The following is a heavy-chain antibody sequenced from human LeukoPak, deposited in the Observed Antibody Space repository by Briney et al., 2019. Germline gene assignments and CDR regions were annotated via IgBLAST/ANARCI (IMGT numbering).Heavy chain of an antibody. CDR2: IYHSGST. D-gene: IGHD3-10*01. CDR1: GGSISSGGYY. CDR3: ARGGYGSGSYGRDNWFDP. Sequence: SQTLSLTCAVSGGSISSGGYYWSWIRQPPGKGLEWIGYIYHSGSTYYNPSLKSRVTISVDRSKNQFSLKLSSVTAADTAVYYCARGGYGSGSYGRDNWFDPWGQGTLVTVSS. J-gene: IGHJ5*02. V-gene: IGHV4-30-2*01.